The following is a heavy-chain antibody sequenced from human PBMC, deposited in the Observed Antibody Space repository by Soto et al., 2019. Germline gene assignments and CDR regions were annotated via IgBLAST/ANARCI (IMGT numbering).Heavy chain of an antibody. J-gene: IGHJ4*02. D-gene: IGHD3-16*01. CDR3: ASGGEESTEAVDGFDY. CDR2: IYHSGST. V-gene: IGHV4-4*02. CDR1: GGSISSSNW. Sequence: PSETLSLTCAVSGGSISSSNWWSWVRQPPGKGLEWIGEIYHSGSTNYNPSLKSRVTISVDKSKNQFSLKLSSVTAADTAVYYCASGGEESTEAVDGFDYWGQGTLVTVSS.